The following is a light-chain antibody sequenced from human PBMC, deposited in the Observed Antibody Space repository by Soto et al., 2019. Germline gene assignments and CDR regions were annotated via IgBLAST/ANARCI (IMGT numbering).Light chain of an antibody. CDR2: GAS. CDR1: QSVSSN. V-gene: IGKV3-15*01. CDR3: QQYNNWPTWT. Sequence: EIVMTQSPATLSVSPGERATLSCRASQSVSSNLAWYQQKPGQAPRLLIYGASTRATGIPATFSGSESGTEFTLTISSLQSEDFAVYYCQQYNNWPTWTFGQGTKVEIK. J-gene: IGKJ1*01.